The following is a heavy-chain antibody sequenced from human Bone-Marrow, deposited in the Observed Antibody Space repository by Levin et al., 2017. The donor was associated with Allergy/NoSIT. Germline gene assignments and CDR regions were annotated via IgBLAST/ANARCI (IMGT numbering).Heavy chain of an antibody. D-gene: IGHD3-3*01. CDR2: VFHSGIA. Sequence: SETLSLTCAVSGGSINSSNSWNWVRQPPGKGLEWIGEVFHSGIANYNPSLKSRVTMSVDKSKNQFSLNLASVTAADTAIYYCASSAFFGNPDYWGQGTLVTVSS. CDR1: GGSINSSNS. J-gene: IGHJ4*02. CDR3: ASSAFFGNPDY. V-gene: IGHV4-4*02.